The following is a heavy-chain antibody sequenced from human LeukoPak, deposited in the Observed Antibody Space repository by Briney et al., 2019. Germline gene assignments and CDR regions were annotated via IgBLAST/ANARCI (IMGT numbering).Heavy chain of an antibody. CDR2: IKQDGGEK. J-gene: IGHJ4*02. V-gene: IGHV3-7*01. Sequence: PGGSLRLSCAASGFTFSSYWMSWVRQAPGKGLEWVANIKQDGGEKYYVDSVKGRFTISRDNAKNSLYLQMNTLRAEDTAVYYCATYGSGSYYRGYFDYWGQGTLVTVSS. D-gene: IGHD3-10*01. CDR3: ATYGSGSYYRGYFDY. CDR1: GFTFSSYW.